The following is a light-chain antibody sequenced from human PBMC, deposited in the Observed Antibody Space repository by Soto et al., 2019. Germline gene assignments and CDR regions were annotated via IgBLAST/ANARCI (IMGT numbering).Light chain of an antibody. CDR1: QSVSSSY. Sequence: EIVLTQSPGTLSLSPGERATLSCRASQSVSSSYLAWYQHKPGQAPRLLIYGASSMATGIPDRFSGSGSGTDFTLTSSRLVPEDCAVYYCQQYDSSPPVNFGKETRLEIK. V-gene: IGKV3-20*01. J-gene: IGKJ5*01. CDR2: GAS. CDR3: QQYDSSPPVN.